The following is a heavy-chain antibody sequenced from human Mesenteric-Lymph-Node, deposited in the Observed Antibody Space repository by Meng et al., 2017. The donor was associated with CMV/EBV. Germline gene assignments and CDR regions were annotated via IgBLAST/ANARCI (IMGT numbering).Heavy chain of an antibody. J-gene: IGHJ4*02. V-gene: IGHV3-23*01. CDR3: ARVGGSYYETFFDY. Sequence: GGSLRLSCAASGFTFSSYAMSWVRQAPGKGLEWVSAISGSGGSTYYADSVKGRFTISRDNAKNSLYLQMNSLRAEDTAVYYCARVGGSYYETFFDYWGQGTLVTVSS. CDR2: ISGSGGST. D-gene: IGHD1-26*01. CDR1: GFTFSSYA.